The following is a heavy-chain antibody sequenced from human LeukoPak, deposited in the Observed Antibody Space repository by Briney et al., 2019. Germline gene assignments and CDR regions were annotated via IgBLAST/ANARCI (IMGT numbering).Heavy chain of an antibody. V-gene: IGHV4-34*01. CDR3: ARGFCSGGSCYSKPFDY. Sequence: SETLSLTCAVYGGSFSGYYWSWIRQPPGKGLEWIGEINHSGSTNYNPSLKSRVTISVDTSKNQFSLKLSSVTAADTAVYYCARGFCSGGSCYSKPFDYWGQGTLVTVSS. CDR1: GGSFSGYY. J-gene: IGHJ4*02. CDR2: INHSGST. D-gene: IGHD2-15*01.